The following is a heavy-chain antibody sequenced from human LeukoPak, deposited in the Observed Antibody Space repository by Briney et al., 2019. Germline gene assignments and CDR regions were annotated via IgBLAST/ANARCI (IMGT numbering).Heavy chain of an antibody. V-gene: IGHV3-66*01. CDR1: GLTVSSNY. CDR2: IYSGGDGGDT. J-gene: IGHJ4*02. CDR3: ARESIIGGRYPPYHFDY. D-gene: IGHD1-26*01. Sequence: GGSLRLSCAASGLTVSSNYMSWVRQAPGKGLEWVSVIYSGGDGGDTYYADSVRGRFTISRDNSKNTLYLQMNSLRAEDTAVYYCARESIIGGRYPPYHFDYWGQGTLVTVSS.